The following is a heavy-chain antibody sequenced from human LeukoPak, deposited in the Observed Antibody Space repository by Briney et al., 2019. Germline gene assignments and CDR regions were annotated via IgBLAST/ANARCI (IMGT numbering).Heavy chain of an antibody. D-gene: IGHD3-22*01. J-gene: IGHJ4*02. Sequence: GGSLRLSCAASGFTFSSYWMHWVRQDPGEGLVWVSRINSDGSSTSYADSVKGRFTISRDNAKNTLYLQMNSLRAEDTAVYYCARGGRYYDSSGYYSIDYWGQGTLVTVSS. CDR3: ARGGRYYDSSGYYSIDY. V-gene: IGHV3-74*01. CDR2: INSDGSST. CDR1: GFTFSSYW.